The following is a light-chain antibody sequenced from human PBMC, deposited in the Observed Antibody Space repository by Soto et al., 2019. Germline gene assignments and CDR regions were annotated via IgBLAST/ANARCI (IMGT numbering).Light chain of an antibody. Sequence: DIQMTQSPSTLSASVGDRDTITCRASQRMSSWLAWHQQKPGKAPRRLIYKASNLDSGVPSRFSGSGSGTEFTRTITSLQPDDSATYYCQQYNDNWTFGQGTKVVIK. J-gene: IGKJ1*01. CDR3: QQYNDNWT. CDR2: KAS. V-gene: IGKV1-5*03. CDR1: QRMSSW.